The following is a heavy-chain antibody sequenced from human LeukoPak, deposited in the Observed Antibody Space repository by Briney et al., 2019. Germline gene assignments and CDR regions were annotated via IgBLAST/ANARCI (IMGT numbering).Heavy chain of an antibody. CDR1: GFTLSSYA. V-gene: IGHV3-23*01. CDR2: ISGSGSNT. J-gene: IGHJ4*02. CDR3: AKGYDSSGYYFNYFDY. D-gene: IGHD3-22*01. Sequence: GGSLRLSCAASGFTLSSYAMSWVRQAPGKGLEWVSAISGSGSNTYYADSVKGRFTISRDNSKNTLYLQMNSLRAEDTAVYYCAKGYDSSGYYFNYFDYWGQGTLVTVSS.